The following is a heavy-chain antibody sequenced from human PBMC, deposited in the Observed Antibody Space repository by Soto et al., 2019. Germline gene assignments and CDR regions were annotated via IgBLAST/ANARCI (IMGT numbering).Heavy chain of an antibody. V-gene: IGHV3-23*01. Sequence: GSLRLSCAASGLTFTSYAMSWVRQAPGKGLEWVSSISAGGGSTYYADSVEGRFTISRDNSKNSLYLQMNSLRDEDTAVYYCARDPYEYYYYSSGPLSPDAFDIWGQGTMVTVSS. CDR3: ARDPYEYYYYSSGPLSPDAFDI. J-gene: IGHJ3*02. D-gene: IGHD3-22*01. CDR2: ISAGGGST. CDR1: GLTFTSYA.